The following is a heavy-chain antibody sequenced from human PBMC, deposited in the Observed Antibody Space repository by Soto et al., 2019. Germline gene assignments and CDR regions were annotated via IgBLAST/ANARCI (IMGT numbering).Heavy chain of an antibody. Sequence: QMQLVQSGGGVVQPGGSLRLSCAASGFIFRNFGMHWVRQAPGKGLKWVAVISYDATNKYYADSVRGRFTISRDYSNNMLYLEMSSLRVEDTAMYYCAKEWDDSWGQGTLVTVSS. CDR3: AKEWDDS. CDR2: ISYDATNK. CDR1: GFIFRNFG. J-gene: IGHJ4*02. V-gene: IGHV3-30*18. D-gene: IGHD1-26*01.